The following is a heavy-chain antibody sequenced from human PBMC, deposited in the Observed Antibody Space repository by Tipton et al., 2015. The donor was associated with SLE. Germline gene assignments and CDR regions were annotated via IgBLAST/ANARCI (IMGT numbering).Heavy chain of an antibody. J-gene: IGHJ4*02. CDR3: ARQRSPREYSYGSLDS. Sequence: TLSLTCSISGGSISSYYWTWIRQPPGKGLEWIGNIYNSGSTNYNPSLKSRVTISIDTSTNQFSLKLSSVTAADTAVYYCARQRSPREYSYGSLDSWGQGTLVTVSS. CDR1: GGSISSYY. D-gene: IGHD5-18*01. CDR2: IYNSGST. V-gene: IGHV4-59*08.